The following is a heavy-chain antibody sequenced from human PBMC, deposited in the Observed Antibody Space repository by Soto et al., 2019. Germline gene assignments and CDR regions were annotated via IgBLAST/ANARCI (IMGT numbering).Heavy chain of an antibody. V-gene: IGHV3-72*01. D-gene: IGHD1-1*01. Sequence: EVQLVESGGGLVQPGGSLRLSCAVSGLTLSDHYMDWVRQAPGKGLEWVGRTRNKAKRFTTKYAASVEGRFTISRDDSKDSMYLQMTSLKTEDTAVYYCARASKGTTTSCLDYWGQGTLVTVSS. CDR3: ARASKGTTTSCLDY. CDR1: GLTLSDHY. J-gene: IGHJ4*02. CDR2: TRNKAKRFTT.